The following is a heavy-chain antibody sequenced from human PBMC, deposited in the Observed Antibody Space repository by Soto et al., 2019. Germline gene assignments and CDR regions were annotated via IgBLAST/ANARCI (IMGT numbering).Heavy chain of an antibody. J-gene: IGHJ6*02. D-gene: IGHD2-21*02. CDR1: GGTFSNHT. Sequence: SVKVSCKASGGTFSNHTISWVRQAPGQGLEWVGGIIPMFPTADYAQRFQGRVTITADDSTTTVYMELSGLRSEDTAMYYCARDDATYCGGDCYRYFYYGMDVWGQGTTVTVSS. CDR2: IIPMFPTA. CDR3: ARDDATYCGGDCYRYFYYGMDV. V-gene: IGHV1-69*13.